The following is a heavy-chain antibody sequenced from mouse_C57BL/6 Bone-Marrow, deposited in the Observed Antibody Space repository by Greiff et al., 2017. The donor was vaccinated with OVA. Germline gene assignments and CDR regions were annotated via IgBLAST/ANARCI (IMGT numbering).Heavy chain of an antibody. Sequence: QVQLQQPGAELVKPGASVKMSCKASGYTFTSYWITWVKQRPGQGLEWIGDIYPGSGSTNYNEKFKSKATLTVDTSSSTAYMQLSSLTSEDSAVYSCARRGPYYGSSYDYYAMDYWGQGTSVTVSS. V-gene: IGHV1-55*01. CDR3: ARRGPYYGSSYDYYAMDY. D-gene: IGHD1-1*01. CDR2: IYPGSGST. CDR1: GYTFTSYW. J-gene: IGHJ4*01.